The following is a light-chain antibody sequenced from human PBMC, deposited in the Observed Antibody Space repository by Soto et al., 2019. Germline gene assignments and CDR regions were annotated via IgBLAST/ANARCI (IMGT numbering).Light chain of an antibody. CDR1: SSDIGNYDF. V-gene: IGLV2-14*01. Sequence: QSALTQPASVSGSPGQSITISCTGTSSDIGNYDFVSWYQQVPGTAPKAMIYEVSSRPSGVSNRFSGSRSGNTASLTVSGLQAEDEADYYCSSFAGSPVVFGGGTKVTVL. CDR2: EVS. J-gene: IGLJ2*01. CDR3: SSFAGSPVV.